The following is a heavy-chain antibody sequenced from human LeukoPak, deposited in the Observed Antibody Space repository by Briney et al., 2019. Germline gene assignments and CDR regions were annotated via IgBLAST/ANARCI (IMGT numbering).Heavy chain of an antibody. CDR3: ARTVVTLDWYFDL. Sequence: SETLSLTCAVYGGSFSGYFWSWIRQSPGKGLEWIGEINHSGSTNYNPSLKSRVTMSIDTSKNQVSLKMRSVTAADTAVYYCARTVVTLDWYFDLWGRGTLVSVSS. J-gene: IGHJ2*01. V-gene: IGHV4-34*01. CDR2: INHSGST. D-gene: IGHD4-23*01. CDR1: GGSFSGYF.